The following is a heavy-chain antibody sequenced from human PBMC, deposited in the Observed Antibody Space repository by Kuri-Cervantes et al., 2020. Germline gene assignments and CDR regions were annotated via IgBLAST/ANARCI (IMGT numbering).Heavy chain of an antibody. J-gene: IGHJ3*02. CDR3: AKTGRTADAFDI. CDR2: ISGSVGST. D-gene: IGHD1-14*01. Sequence: GESLKILCVASGFTFSSYAMSWVRLAPGKGLEWVSAISGSVGSTYYADSVKGRFTISRDNSKNTLYLQLNSLRAEDTAVYYCAKTGRTADAFDIWGRGTMVTVSS. V-gene: IGHV3-23*01. CDR1: GFTFSSYA.